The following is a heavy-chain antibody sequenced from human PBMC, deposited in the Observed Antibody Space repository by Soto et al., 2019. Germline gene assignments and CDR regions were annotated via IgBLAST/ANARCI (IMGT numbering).Heavy chain of an antibody. Sequence: EVQLLESGGGLVQPGGSLRLSCAASGFTFGTYAMSWVRQAPGKGPEWISVISGSGDSTYYADSVKGRFTISRDNSKNTRYLQMSSLRAEDTALYYCAREGRDDRYFDLWGRGTLVSVTS. D-gene: IGHD1-1*01. CDR2: ISGSGDST. CDR1: GFTFGTYA. CDR3: AREGRDDRYFDL. J-gene: IGHJ2*01. V-gene: IGHV3-23*01.